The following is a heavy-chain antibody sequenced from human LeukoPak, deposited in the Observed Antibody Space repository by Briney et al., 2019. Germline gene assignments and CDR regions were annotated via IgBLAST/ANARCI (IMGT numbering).Heavy chain of an antibody. D-gene: IGHD6-13*01. CDR2: TYYRSKGYS. CDR3: ARDEALIAAAGVYYGMDV. Sequence: SQTLSLTCAIPGDSVSSNSAAWNWIRQSPSRGLEWLGRTYYRSKGYSDYAVSVKSRITINPDTSKNQFSLQLNSVTPEDTAVYYCARDEALIAAAGVYYGMDVWGQGTTVTVSS. CDR1: GDSVSSNSAA. V-gene: IGHV6-1*01. J-gene: IGHJ6*02.